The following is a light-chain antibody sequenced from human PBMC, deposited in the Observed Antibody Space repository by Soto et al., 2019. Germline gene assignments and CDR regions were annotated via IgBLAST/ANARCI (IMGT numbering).Light chain of an antibody. Sequence: DIRWPQSPSTESASVGDRVAITCRASQGISSWLAWYQQKLGKAPNLLSYDASTLQSGVPSRFSGSGSGTDFTLTICSLRPDNFSKYGCEKANSFPFSFGHWSKVDI. CDR3: EKANSFPFS. V-gene: IGKV1D-12*01. CDR1: QGISSW. J-gene: IGKJ3*01. CDR2: DAS.